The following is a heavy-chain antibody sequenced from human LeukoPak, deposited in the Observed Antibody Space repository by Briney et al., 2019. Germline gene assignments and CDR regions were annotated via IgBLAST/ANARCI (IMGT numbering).Heavy chain of an antibody. CDR3: VRQRGSSGTINHFDP. Sequence: GESLKISCETSGYSFTTYWIGWVRQMPGTGLEWVGAIYPDDSDSRYSPSFQGQVVISADRSIRTAYLQWNSLKTSDTGMYYLVRQRGSSGTINHFDPWGQGTLVTVSS. CDR2: IYPDDSDS. D-gene: IGHD3-10*01. J-gene: IGHJ5*02. V-gene: IGHV5-51*01. CDR1: GYSFTTYW.